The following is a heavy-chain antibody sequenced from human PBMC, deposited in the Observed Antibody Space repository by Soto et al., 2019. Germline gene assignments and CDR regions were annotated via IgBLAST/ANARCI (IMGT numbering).Heavy chain of an antibody. D-gene: IGHD4-17*01. CDR1: GFTFRAYG. CDR3: ARGGVYGTDHYYHGMDV. V-gene: IGHV3-23*01. CDR2: INLFDGRT. Sequence: EEQLLASGGGLVQPGGSLTLSCAASGFTFRAYGMSWIRQTPEKGLEWVSSINLFDGRTYYTDSVKGRFTISKDDSKSTVSLQLNSLRVDDTAIYYCARGGVYGTDHYYHGMDVWGQGRPVTVS. J-gene: IGHJ6*02.